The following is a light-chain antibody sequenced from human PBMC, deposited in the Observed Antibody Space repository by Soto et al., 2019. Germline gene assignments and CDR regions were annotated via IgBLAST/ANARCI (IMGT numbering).Light chain of an antibody. CDR2: EVS. CDR3: SSYAGSNNLM. J-gene: IGLJ3*02. V-gene: IGLV2-8*01. CDR1: SIDVGGYNY. Sequence: QSALTQPPSASGSPGQSVTISCTGTSIDVGGYNYVSWYQQHPGKAPKLMIYEVSKRPSGVPDRFSGSKSGNTASLTVSGLQAEDEADYYCSSYAGSNNLMFGGGTKLTVL.